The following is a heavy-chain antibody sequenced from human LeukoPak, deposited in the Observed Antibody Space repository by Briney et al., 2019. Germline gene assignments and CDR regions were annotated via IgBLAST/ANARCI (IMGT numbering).Heavy chain of an antibody. Sequence: GASVKVSCKASGYTFTGHYMHWVRQAPGQGLEWMGWINPNSGGTNYAQKFQGRVTMTRDTSISTAYMELSRLRSDDTAVYYCARDLLGYCSSTSCNEFDYWGQGTLVTVSS. CDR1: GYTFTGHY. J-gene: IGHJ4*02. V-gene: IGHV1-2*02. CDR2: INPNSGGT. CDR3: ARDLLGYCSSTSCNEFDY. D-gene: IGHD2-2*01.